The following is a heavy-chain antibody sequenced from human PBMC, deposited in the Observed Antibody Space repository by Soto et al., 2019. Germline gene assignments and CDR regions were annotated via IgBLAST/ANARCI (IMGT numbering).Heavy chain of an antibody. CDR1: GGFISSGGYY. Sequence: QVQLQESGPGLVKPSQTLSLTCTVSGGFISSGGYYWSWIRQHPGKGLEWIGYIYYSGSTYYNPSXXSXVSXSIDTSKNQFSLKLNSVTAADTAVYYCARRRGNFALWGRGTLVTVSS. CDR2: IYYSGST. V-gene: IGHV4-31*01. CDR3: ARRRGNFAL. D-gene: IGHD1-1*01. J-gene: IGHJ2*01.